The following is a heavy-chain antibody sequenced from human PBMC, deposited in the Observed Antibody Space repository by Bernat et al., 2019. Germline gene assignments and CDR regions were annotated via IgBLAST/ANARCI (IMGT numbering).Heavy chain of an antibody. D-gene: IGHD6-6*01. CDR3: AGGKVAARPGQWGY. CDR1: GGSFSGYY. J-gene: IGHJ4*02. CDR2: INHSGST. Sequence: QVQLQQWGAGLLKPSETLSLTCAVYGGSFSGYYWSWIRQPPGKGLEWIGEINHSGSTNYNPSHKSRVTISVDTSKNPFSLKLSSVTAADTAVYYCAGGKVAARPGQWGYWGQGTLVTVSS. V-gene: IGHV4-34*01.